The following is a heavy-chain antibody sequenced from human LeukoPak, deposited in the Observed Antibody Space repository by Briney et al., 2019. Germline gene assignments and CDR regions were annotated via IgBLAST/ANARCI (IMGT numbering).Heavy chain of an antibody. CDR3: ARKGSGSYRNWFDP. J-gene: IGHJ5*02. CDR2: IYYSGST. Sequence: SETLSLTCTVSGGSISSGGYYWSWLRQHPGKGLEWIGYIYYSGSTYYNPSLKSRVTISVDTSKNQFSLKLSSVTAADTAVYYCARKGSGSYRNWFDPWGQGTLVTVSS. D-gene: IGHD3-10*01. V-gene: IGHV4-31*03. CDR1: GGSISSGGYY.